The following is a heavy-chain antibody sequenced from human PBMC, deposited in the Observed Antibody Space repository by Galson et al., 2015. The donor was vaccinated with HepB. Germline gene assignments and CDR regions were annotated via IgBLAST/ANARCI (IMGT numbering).Heavy chain of an antibody. Sequence: SVKVSCKASGGTFSNHVINWVRQAPGQGLEWMGGIIPMFGEPRHAQKFQDRITLSADASTRTDYMEVTSLQSAYTAVYYCARGNYGMDVWGQGATVIVSS. CDR1: GGTFSNHV. CDR2: IIPMFGEP. CDR3: ARGNYGMDV. V-gene: IGHV1-69*13. J-gene: IGHJ6*02.